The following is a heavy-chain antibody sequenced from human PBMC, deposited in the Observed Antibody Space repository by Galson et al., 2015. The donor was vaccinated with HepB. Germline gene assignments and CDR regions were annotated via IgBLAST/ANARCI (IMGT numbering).Heavy chain of an antibody. J-gene: IGHJ4*02. CDR1: GFTFSSYD. V-gene: IGHV3-21*01. CDR2: ISSSGSYI. CDR3: AGIFISFDY. Sequence: SLRLSCATSGFTFSSYDMNWVRQAPGKGLEWVSSISSSGSYIYYADSVKGRFTISRDNAKSSLYLQMNSLRAEDTAVYYCAGIFISFDYWGQGTLVTVSS. D-gene: IGHD3-16*02.